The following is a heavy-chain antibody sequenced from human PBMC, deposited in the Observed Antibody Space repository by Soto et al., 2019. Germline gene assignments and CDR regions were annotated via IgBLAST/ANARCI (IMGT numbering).Heavy chain of an antibody. J-gene: IGHJ4*02. CDR3: AREERRKWELHRTFDY. CDR2: ISYDGSNK. D-gene: IGHD1-26*01. Sequence: VAVISYDGSNKYYADSVKGRFTISRDNSKNTLYLQMNSLRAEDTAVYYCAREERRKWELHRTFDYWGQGTLVTVSS. V-gene: IGHV3-30-3*01.